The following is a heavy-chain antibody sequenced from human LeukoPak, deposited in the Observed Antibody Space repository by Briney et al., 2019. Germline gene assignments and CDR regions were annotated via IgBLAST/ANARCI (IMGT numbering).Heavy chain of an antibody. Sequence: GGSLRLSCAVSGFPFSIYEMNWVRQAPGKGLEWVSNIGSSGTTRYYADSVKGRFSISRDNAKNSLYLQMNSLRVENTGVYYCALLAVASDFDYWGQGALVTVSS. V-gene: IGHV3-48*03. CDR1: GFPFSIYE. CDR3: ALLAVASDFDY. CDR2: IGSSGTTR. J-gene: IGHJ4*02. D-gene: IGHD6-19*01.